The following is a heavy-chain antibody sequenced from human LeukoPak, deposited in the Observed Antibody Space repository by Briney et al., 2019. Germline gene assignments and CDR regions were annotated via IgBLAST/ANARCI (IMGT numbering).Heavy chain of an antibody. CDR2: ISSSGSTI. Sequence: GGSLRLSCAASGFTFSSYEMNWVRQAPGKGLEWVSYISSSGSTIYYADSVKGRFTISRDNAKNSLYLQMNSLRAEDTAVYYCAKSFGPVIAAAGTGADWGQGTLVTVSS. CDR3: AKSFGPVIAAAGTGAD. J-gene: IGHJ4*02. CDR1: GFTFSSYE. D-gene: IGHD6-13*01. V-gene: IGHV3-48*03.